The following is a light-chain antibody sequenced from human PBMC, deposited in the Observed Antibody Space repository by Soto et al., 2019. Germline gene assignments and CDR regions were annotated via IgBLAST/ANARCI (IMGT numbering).Light chain of an antibody. CDR2: DAA. CDR3: QQYDNLLALT. Sequence: DIQMTQSPSSLSASVGDRVTITCQASQDISNYLNWYQQKPGKAPKLLIYDAANLETGVPSRFSGSGSGTDFTFTISSQQPEDIATYYCQQYDNLLALTFGGGTKVEIK. CDR1: QDISNY. V-gene: IGKV1-33*01. J-gene: IGKJ4*01.